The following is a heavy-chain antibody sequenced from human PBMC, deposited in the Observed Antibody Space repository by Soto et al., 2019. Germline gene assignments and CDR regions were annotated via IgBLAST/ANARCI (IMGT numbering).Heavy chain of an antibody. J-gene: IGHJ6*03. CDR1: GGSISSYY. CDR3: ARHVHLADFWSGYSYYYYYYMDV. Sequence: SETLSLTCTVSGGSISSYYWSWIRQPPGKGLEWIGYIYYSGSTNYNPSLKSRVTISVDTSKNQFSLKLSSVTAADTAVYYCARHVHLADFWSGYSYYYYYYMDVWGKGTTVTVSS. CDR2: IYYSGST. V-gene: IGHV4-59*08. D-gene: IGHD3-3*01.